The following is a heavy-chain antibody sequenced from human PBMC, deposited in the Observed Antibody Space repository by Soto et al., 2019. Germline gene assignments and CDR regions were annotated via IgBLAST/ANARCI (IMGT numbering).Heavy chain of an antibody. CDR1: GYTFTSYG. CDR3: AFAHCSGGSCPFDY. V-gene: IGHV1-69*13. D-gene: IGHD2-15*01. CDR2: IIPIFGTA. Sequence: SVKVSCKASGYTFTSYGISWVRQAPGQGLEWMGGIIPIFGTANYAQKFQGRVTITADESTSTAYMELSSLRSEDTAVYYCAFAHCSGGSCPFDYWGQGTLVTVSS. J-gene: IGHJ4*02.